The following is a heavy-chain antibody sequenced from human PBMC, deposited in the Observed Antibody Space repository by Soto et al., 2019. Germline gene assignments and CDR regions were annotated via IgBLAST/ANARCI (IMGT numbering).Heavy chain of an antibody. CDR1: GFTFSSYG. CDR2: ISYDGSDK. V-gene: IGHV3-30*18. J-gene: IGHJ6*02. D-gene: IGHD6-13*01. CDR3: AKSMYSSSLHFYAIDV. Sequence: QVQLVESGGGVVQPGGSLRLFCAASGFTFSSYGMHWVRQAPGKGLEWVAVISYDGSDKYYGDSVKGRFTISRDNSKNTLYLQMDSLRAEDTAVYYCAKSMYSSSLHFYAIDVWGQGTAVTVSS.